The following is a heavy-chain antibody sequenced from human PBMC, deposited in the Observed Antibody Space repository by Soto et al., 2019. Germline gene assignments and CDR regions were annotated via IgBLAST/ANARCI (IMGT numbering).Heavy chain of an antibody. D-gene: IGHD3-10*01. J-gene: IGHJ6*02. Sequence: GSLRLSCAASGFTFSSYAMSWVRQAPGKGLEWVSAISGSGGSTYYADSVKGRFTISRDNSKNTLYLQMNSLRAEDTAVYYCAKGGSGGITMYYYYGMDVWGQGTTVTSP. V-gene: IGHV3-23*01. CDR2: ISGSGGST. CDR3: AKGGSGGITMYYYYGMDV. CDR1: GFTFSSYA.